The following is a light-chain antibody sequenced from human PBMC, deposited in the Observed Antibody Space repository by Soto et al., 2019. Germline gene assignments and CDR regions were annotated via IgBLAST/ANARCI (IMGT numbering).Light chain of an antibody. CDR1: TGAVTGDNY. CDR3: LHYYRSVYA. Sequence: QAVVTQEPSLTVSPGGTVTLTCASSTGAVTGDNYPNWFQLKPGQAPKSMIYSISDKHSWTPARFSGYLLGGKAALTLSGVQPEYDAEYHCLHYYRSVYAFGSGTKVTV. CDR2: SIS. V-gene: IGLV7-43*01. J-gene: IGLJ1*01.